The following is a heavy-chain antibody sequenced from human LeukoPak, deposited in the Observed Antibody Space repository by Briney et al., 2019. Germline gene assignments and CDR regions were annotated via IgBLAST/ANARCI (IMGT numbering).Heavy chain of an antibody. CDR2: ISYDGSNK. CDR3: ARDEYSSSSPDY. CDR1: GFTFSSYA. J-gene: IGHJ4*02. V-gene: IGHV3-30-3*01. D-gene: IGHD6-6*01. Sequence: PGRSLRLSCAASGFTFSSYAMHWVRQAPGKGLEWVAVISYDGSNKYYADSVKGRFTISRDNSKNTLYLQMNSLRAEDTAVYYCARDEYSSSSPDYWGQGTLVTVSS.